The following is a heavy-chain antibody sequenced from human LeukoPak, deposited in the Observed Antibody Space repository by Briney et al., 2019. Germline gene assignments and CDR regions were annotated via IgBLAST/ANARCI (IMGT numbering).Heavy chain of an antibody. D-gene: IGHD6-6*01. CDR2: INPNSGGT. CDR3: ARVAYSSSAVLWFDP. J-gene: IGHJ5*02. CDR1: GYTFTGYY. V-gene: IGHV1-2*02. Sequence: ASVKVSCKASGYTFTGYYMHWVRQAPGQGLEWMGWINPNSGGTNYAQKFQGRVTMTRDTSISTAYMELSRLRSDDTAVYYCARVAYSSSAVLWFDPWGQGTLVTVFS.